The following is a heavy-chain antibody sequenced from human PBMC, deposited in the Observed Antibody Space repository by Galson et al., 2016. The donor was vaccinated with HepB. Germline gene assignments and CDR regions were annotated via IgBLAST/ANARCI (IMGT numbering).Heavy chain of an antibody. Sequence: SVKVSCKDSAYTLSELSIHWVRQAPGKGLEWLGGYDPEDGEIVYAQKFQGRVTMTEDTATDTVDMELNSLRSEDTALSYCATDSTSFFSYAMYVWGQGTTVTVS. CDR3: ATDSTSFFSYAMYV. D-gene: IGHD3-3*02. CDR1: AYTLSELS. J-gene: IGHJ6*02. CDR2: YDPEDGEI. V-gene: IGHV1-24*01.